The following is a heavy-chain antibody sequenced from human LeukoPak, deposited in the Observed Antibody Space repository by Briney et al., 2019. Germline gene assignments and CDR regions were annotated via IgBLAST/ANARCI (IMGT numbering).Heavy chain of an antibody. J-gene: IGHJ4*02. CDR1: GGTFSSYA. CDR2: IIPIFGTA. CDR3: ARHTMIVAHLFDY. Sequence: GASVKVSCKASGGTFSSYAISWVRKAPGQGLEWMGGIIPIFGTANYAQKFQGRVTMTRNTSISTAYMELSSLRSEDTAVYYCARHTMIVAHLFDYWGQGTLVTVSS. D-gene: IGHD3-22*01. V-gene: IGHV1-69*05.